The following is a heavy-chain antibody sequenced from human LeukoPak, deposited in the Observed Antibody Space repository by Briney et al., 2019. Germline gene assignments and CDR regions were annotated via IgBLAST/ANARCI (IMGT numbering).Heavy chain of an antibody. D-gene: IGHD5-24*01. CDR1: GGSFSGYY. V-gene: IGHV4-34*01. CDR2: INHSGST. J-gene: IGHJ4*02. CDR3: ARGGRWLHRTPPYFDY. Sequence: SETLSLTCAVYGGSFSGYYWSWIRQPPGKGLEWIGEINHSGSTNYSPSLKSRVTISVDTSKNQFSLKLSSVTAADTAVYYCARGGRWLHRTPPYFDYWGQGTLVTVSS.